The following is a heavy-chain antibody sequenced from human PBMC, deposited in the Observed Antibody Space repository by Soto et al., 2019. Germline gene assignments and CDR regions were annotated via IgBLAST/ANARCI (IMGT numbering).Heavy chain of an antibody. J-gene: IGHJ1*01. V-gene: IGHV3-48*01. D-gene: IGHD3-22*01. Sequence: EVQLVESGGMLVQPGGSLRLSCAASGLTLSTSSMNWVRQAPGKGLEWISYIRRHTSVTAYADSVKGRFTISRDSAKNSLSLHMDSLRVEDTAVYYCGIFADSGYYTFGRWGQGCLVSVSS. CDR2: IRRHTSVT. CDR3: GIFADSGYYTFGR. CDR1: GLTLSTSS.